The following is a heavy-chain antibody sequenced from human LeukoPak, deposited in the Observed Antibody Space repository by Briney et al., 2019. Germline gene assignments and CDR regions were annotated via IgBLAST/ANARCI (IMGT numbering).Heavy chain of an antibody. J-gene: IGHJ6*02. CDR1: GGSISSSNW. CDR3: ARNSGSYHDGGYYYYYGMDA. D-gene: IGHD1-26*01. CDR2: IYHSGST. V-gene: IGHV4-4*02. Sequence: SETLSLTCAVSGGSISSSNWWSWVRQPPGKGLEWIGEIYHSGSTNYNPSLKSRVTISVDKSKNQFSLKLSSVTAADTAVYYCARNSGSYHDGGYYYYYGMDAWGQGTTVTVSS.